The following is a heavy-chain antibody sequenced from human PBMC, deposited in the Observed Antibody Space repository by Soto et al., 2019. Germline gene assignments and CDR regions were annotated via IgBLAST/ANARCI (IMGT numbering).Heavy chain of an antibody. D-gene: IGHD3-22*01. CDR1: GGSISSGGYY. CDR3: ARGGLVVISP. V-gene: IGHV4-31*03. CDR2: IYYSGST. J-gene: IGHJ4*02. Sequence: SETLSLTCTVSGGSISSGGYYWSWIRQHPGKGLEWIGYIYYSGSTYYNPSLKSRVTISVDTSKSQFSLKLSSVTAADTAVYYCARGGLVVISPWGQGTLVTVSS.